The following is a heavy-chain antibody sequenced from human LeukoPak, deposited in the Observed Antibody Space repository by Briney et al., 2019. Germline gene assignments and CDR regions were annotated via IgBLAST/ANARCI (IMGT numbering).Heavy chain of an antibody. CDR3: ASQLEGYFQH. D-gene: IGHD1-1*01. CDR1: GGSISSYY. CDR2: NYTSGST. J-gene: IGHJ1*01. Sequence: PSETLSLTCTVSGGSISSYYWSWIRQPPGKELQWIGYNYTSGSTNYNPPLKCRVPISVETSKIQFSLTLSSVTAADTAVYYCASQLEGYFQHWGQGTLVTVSS. V-gene: IGHV4-4*09.